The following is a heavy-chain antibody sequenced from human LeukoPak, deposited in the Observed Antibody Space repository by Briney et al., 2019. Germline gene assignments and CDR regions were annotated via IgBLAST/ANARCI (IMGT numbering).Heavy chain of an antibody. D-gene: IGHD5-12*01. Sequence: PSETLSLTCGVYGGSFSDYYWSWIRQSPGKGLEWIGEINHLGRTNYNPSLKSRVTISVDTSKNQFSLKLSSVTAADTAVYYCARGSGFDAFDIWGQGTMVTVSS. CDR1: GGSFSDYY. CDR3: ARGSGFDAFDI. J-gene: IGHJ3*02. CDR2: INHLGRT. V-gene: IGHV4-34*01.